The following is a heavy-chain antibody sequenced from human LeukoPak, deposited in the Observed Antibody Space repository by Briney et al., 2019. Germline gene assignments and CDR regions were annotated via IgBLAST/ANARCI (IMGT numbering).Heavy chain of an antibody. CDR2: IHPGDSDT. J-gene: IGHJ6*02. CDR3: ARHGMTTKDYYKYGLDV. Sequence: AESLWISCKGSGYNFTSYSIAWVRQMPGKGLEWMGIIHPGDSDTRYSPSFQGQVTISADKSIRTAFLQWSSLKASDTAMYYCARHGMTTKDYYKYGLDVWGQGTTGTASS. V-gene: IGHV5-51*01. CDR1: GYNFTSYS. D-gene: IGHD4-17*01.